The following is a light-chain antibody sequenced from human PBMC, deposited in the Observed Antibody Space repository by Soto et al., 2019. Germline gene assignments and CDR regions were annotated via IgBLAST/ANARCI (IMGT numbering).Light chain of an antibody. CDR3: QQSGDTPPWT. J-gene: IGKJ1*01. Sequence: DIQMNQSPSTLSASVGDRVTITCRASQSISSWLDWYQQKPGKAPKLLIYDASSLESGVPSRFSGSGSGTEFTLTITSLHPEDFAVYYCQQSGDTPPWTFGQGTKVDIK. CDR2: DAS. V-gene: IGKV1-5*01. CDR1: QSISSW.